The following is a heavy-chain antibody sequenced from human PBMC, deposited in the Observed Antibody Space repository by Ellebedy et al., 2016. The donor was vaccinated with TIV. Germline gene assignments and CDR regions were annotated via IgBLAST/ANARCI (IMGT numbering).Heavy chain of an antibody. CDR1: GYTFTSYG. Sequence: AASVKVSCKASGYTFTSYGISWVRQAPGQGLEWMGWINPYNGNTNYVQKLQDRVTMTTDTSTSTAYMELRSLRSDDAAVYYCARDGPWGYHWFDPWGQGTLFTVSS. CDR3: ARDGPWGYHWFDP. V-gene: IGHV1-18*01. J-gene: IGHJ5*02. D-gene: IGHD3-16*02. CDR2: INPYNGNT.